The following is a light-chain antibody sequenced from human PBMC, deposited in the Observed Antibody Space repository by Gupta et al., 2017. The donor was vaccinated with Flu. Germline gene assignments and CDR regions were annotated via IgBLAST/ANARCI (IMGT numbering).Light chain of an antibody. CDR3: LQDNMYPKT. Sequence: DIQMTQSPSTLAASVGDSVTLTCRASQNVNSWLAWYQQRPGKAPTLLIYKASTLHSGVSSRFSGSGSGTEFTLTISSLQPEDLATYYCLQDNMYPKTFGQGTRLEMK. J-gene: IGKJ1*01. CDR2: KAS. CDR1: QNVNSW. V-gene: IGKV1-5*03.